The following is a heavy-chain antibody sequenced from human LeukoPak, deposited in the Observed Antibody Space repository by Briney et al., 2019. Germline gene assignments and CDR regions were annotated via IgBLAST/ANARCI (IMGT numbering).Heavy chain of an antibody. J-gene: IGHJ4*02. V-gene: IGHV3-48*04. CDR3: VRDAYGAHFDY. Sequence: GGSLRLSCAASGFTFSSYSMNWVRQAPGKGLEWLSYISSSSRTIYYADSVRGRFTVSRDNSKNSLYLQMNSLRADDTAVYYCVRDAYGAHFDYWGQGTLVTVSS. CDR1: GFTFSSYS. D-gene: IGHD2-21*01. CDR2: ISSSSRTI.